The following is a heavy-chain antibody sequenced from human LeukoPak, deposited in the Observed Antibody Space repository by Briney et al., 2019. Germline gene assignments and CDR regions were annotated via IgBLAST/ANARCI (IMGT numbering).Heavy chain of an antibody. CDR2: INPNSGGT. CDR3: ARDRVVVVPAAQDYYYYGMDV. D-gene: IGHD2-2*01. Sequence: ASVKVSCKASGYTFSAYYMHWVRQAPGQGLEWMGWINPNSGGTNYAQKFQGRVTMTRDTSISTAFMELSSLRSDDTAMYYCARDRVVVVPAAQDYYYYGMDVWGQGTTVTVSS. J-gene: IGHJ6*02. CDR1: GYTFSAYY. V-gene: IGHV1-2*02.